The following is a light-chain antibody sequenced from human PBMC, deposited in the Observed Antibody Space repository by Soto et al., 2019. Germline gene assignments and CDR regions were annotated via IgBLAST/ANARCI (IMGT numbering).Light chain of an antibody. J-gene: IGKJ1*01. CDR3: QVRSNWPTWT. CDR1: QSVSNF. V-gene: IGKV3-11*01. Sequence: EIVLTQSPATLSLSPGDRATLSCRASQSVSNFLAWYQQKPGQAPRLLIYDAPNRATGIPARFSGGGSGTDFTLTISSLEPEDFAVYYCQVRSNWPTWTFGQGTKVEI. CDR2: DAP.